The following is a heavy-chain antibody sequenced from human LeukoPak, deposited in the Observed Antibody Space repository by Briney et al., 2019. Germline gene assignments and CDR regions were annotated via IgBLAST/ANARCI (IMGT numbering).Heavy chain of an antibody. CDR3: AKDLASLYDAFDI. CDR2: IYSGGST. J-gene: IGHJ3*02. V-gene: IGHV3-53*05. Sequence: GGSLRLPCAASGFTVSSNCMSWVRRAPGKGLEWVSVIYSGGSTYYADSVKGRFTISRDNSKNSLYLQMNSLRTEDTALYYCAKDLASLYDAFDIWGQGTMVTVSS. CDR1: GFTVSSNC.